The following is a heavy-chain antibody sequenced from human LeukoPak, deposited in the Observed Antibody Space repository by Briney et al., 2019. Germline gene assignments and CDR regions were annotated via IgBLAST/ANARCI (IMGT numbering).Heavy chain of an antibody. Sequence: GGSLRLSCAASGFIFSSYGMHWVRQAPGKGLEWVAVIWYDGSNKYYADSVKGRFTISRDNSKNTLYLQMNSLRAEDTAVYYCARGFDYGDLNYAFDIWGQGTMVTVSS. CDR2: IWYDGSNK. D-gene: IGHD4-17*01. V-gene: IGHV3-33*01. CDR3: ARGFDYGDLNYAFDI. CDR1: GFIFSSYG. J-gene: IGHJ3*02.